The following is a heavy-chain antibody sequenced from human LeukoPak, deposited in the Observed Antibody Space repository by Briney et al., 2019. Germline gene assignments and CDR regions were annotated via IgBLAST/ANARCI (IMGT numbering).Heavy chain of an antibody. Sequence: GGSLRLSCAASGFTFSSYGMHWVRQAPGKGLEWVTLISYDGSNKYYADSVKGRFTISRDNSKNTLYLQMNSLRAEDTAVYYCAKDPPFDYWGQGTLVTVSS. J-gene: IGHJ4*02. CDR1: GFTFSSYG. CDR3: AKDPPFDY. V-gene: IGHV3-30*18. CDR2: ISYDGSNK.